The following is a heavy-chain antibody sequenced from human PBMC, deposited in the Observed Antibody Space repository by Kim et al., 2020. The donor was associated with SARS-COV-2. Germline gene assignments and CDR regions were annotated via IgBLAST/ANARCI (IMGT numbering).Heavy chain of an antibody. J-gene: IGHJ3*02. D-gene: IGHD3-22*01. CDR3: ARARITMIVVVGAFDI. Sequence: SETLSLTCTVSGGSISSGGYYWSWIRQHPGKGLEWIGYIYYSGSTYYNPSLKSRVTISVDTSKNQFSLKLSSVTVADTAVYYCARARITMIVVVGAFDIWGQGTMVTVSS. CDR1: GGSISSGGYY. V-gene: IGHV4-31*03. CDR2: IYYSGST.